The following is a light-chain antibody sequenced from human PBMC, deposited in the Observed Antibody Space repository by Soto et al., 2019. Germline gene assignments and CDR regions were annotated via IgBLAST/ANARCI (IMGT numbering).Light chain of an antibody. CDR2: EAS. CDR3: QQRSNWLT. J-gene: IGKJ4*01. V-gene: IGKV3-11*01. CDR1: QSVSSY. Sequence: EIVLTQSPATLSLSPGERATLSCRASQSVSSYLAWYQQKPGQAPMLLVYEASNRATGIPARFSGSGSGTDFTLTISSLEPEDFAVYYCQQRSNWLTFGGGTKVEIK.